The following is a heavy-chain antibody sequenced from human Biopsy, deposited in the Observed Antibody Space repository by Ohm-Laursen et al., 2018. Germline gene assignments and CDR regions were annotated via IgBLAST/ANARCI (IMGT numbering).Heavy chain of an antibody. J-gene: IGHJ4*02. CDR2: ISGNSDII. CDR3: ALAAAQTVTHFDY. Sequence: SLRLSCTPPGFTFSSYAMTWFRQAPGKGLEWVSTISGNSDIIYDTDSVKGRFTISRDNSKNTLYLQMNSLRADDTAVYYCALAAAQTVTHFDYWGQGTLVTVSS. D-gene: IGHD4-17*01. V-gene: IGHV3-23*01. CDR1: GFTFSSYA.